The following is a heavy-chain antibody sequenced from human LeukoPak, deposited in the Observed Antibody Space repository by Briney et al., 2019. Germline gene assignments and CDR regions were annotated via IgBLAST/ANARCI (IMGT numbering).Heavy chain of an antibody. CDR2: IYTGGST. Sequence: PSETLSLTCTVSGGSISSYYWSWIRQPAGKGLEWIGRIYTGGSTNYNPSLKSRVTMSVDTSKNEFSLKLSSVTAADTAVYYCARSSEGRYYYDSSGYTYFYYYMDVWGKGTTVTISS. J-gene: IGHJ6*03. V-gene: IGHV4-4*07. CDR1: GGSISSYY. CDR3: ARSSEGRYYYDSSGYTYFYYYMDV. D-gene: IGHD3-22*01.